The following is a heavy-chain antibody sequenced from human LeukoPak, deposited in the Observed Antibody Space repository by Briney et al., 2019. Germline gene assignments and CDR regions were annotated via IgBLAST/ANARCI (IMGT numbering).Heavy chain of an antibody. J-gene: IGHJ3*02. CDR3: LRVGIRVSGIDAFDI. CDR2: IGIGDDT. V-gene: IGHV3-13*01. Sequence: GGSLRLSCTASGFTFRSYDMHWVRQLPGGGLEWVSAIGIGDDTHYPDSVKGRFTISRENAKNSLYLQMNTLRDGDTAVYYCLRVGIRVSGIDAFDIWGQGTMVTVSS. D-gene: IGHD5/OR15-5a*01. CDR1: GFTFRSYD.